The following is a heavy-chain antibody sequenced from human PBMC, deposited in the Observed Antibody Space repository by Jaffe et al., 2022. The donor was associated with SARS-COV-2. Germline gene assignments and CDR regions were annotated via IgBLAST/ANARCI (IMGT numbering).Heavy chain of an antibody. V-gene: IGHV1-3*01. D-gene: IGHD3-22*01. J-gene: IGHJ4*02. CDR3: ARHHYDNSALED. CDR2: INPGNGNT. CDR1: GYTFTSYP. Sequence: QVLLVQSGAEVRKPGASVNISCKASGYTFTSYPIYWVRQAPGQRLEWMGWINPGNGNTKYSQRFQGTVTIGRDTSASTAYMEVRSLRSEDTAVYYCARHHYDNSALEDWGQGTLVTVYS.